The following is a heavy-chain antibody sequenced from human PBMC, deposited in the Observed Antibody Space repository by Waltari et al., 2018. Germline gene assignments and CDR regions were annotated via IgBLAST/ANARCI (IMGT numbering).Heavy chain of an antibody. J-gene: IGHJ4*02. CDR1: GGSIRRYY. Sequence: QVQLQESGPGLVKPSETLSLTCTVSGGSIRRYYWSWIRQPAVKGLEWIGRIYTSGSTNYNPSLKSRVTMSVDTSKNQFSLKLSSVTAADTAVYYCAREWVYSSSSGDYFDYWGQGTLVTVSS. V-gene: IGHV4-4*07. CDR2: IYTSGST. CDR3: AREWVYSSSSGDYFDY. D-gene: IGHD6-6*01.